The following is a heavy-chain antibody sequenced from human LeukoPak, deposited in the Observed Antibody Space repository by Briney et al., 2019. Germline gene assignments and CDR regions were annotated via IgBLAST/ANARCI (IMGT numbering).Heavy chain of an antibody. V-gene: IGHV3-23*01. CDR1: GFTFSNYA. Sequence: PGGSLRLSCTASGFTFSNYAMNWVRQAPGKGLEWVASIKGRGINTQYADSVKGRFTISRDNSKNTMYLDMNSVRAEDMAVYYCGTDPNCDYVGAFGFWGQGTMGTGSS. CDR2: IKGRGINT. J-gene: IGHJ3*01. CDR3: GTDPNCDYVGAFGF. D-gene: IGHD4/OR15-4a*01.